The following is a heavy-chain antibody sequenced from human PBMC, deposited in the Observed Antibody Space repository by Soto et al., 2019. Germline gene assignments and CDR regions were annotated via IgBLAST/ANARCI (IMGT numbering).Heavy chain of an antibody. CDR2: ISGTGGST. CDR1: GFTFSSYA. V-gene: IGHV3-23*01. J-gene: IGHJ4*02. D-gene: IGHD6-25*01. Sequence: PGGSLRLSCAASGFTFSSYAMSWVRQAPGKGLEWVATISGTGGSTYYADSVKGRFTISRDNSKNTLYLQMNSLRVEDTAVYYCAKDRLGGNFDYWGQGTQVTVSS. CDR3: AKDRLGGNFDY.